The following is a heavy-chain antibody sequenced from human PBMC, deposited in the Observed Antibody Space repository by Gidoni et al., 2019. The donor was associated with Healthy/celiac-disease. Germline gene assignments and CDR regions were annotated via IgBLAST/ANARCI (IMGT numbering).Heavy chain of an antibody. Sequence: GTFSSYAISWVRQAPGQGLEWMGGIIPIFGTANYAQKFQGRVTITADESTSTAYMELSSLRSEDTAVYYCARVVVAATDYGEYYYYGMDVWGKGTTVTVSS. D-gene: IGHD2-15*01. CDR2: IIPIFGTA. J-gene: IGHJ6*04. CDR3: ARVVVAATDYGEYYYYGMDV. V-gene: IGHV1-69*01. CDR1: GTFSSYA.